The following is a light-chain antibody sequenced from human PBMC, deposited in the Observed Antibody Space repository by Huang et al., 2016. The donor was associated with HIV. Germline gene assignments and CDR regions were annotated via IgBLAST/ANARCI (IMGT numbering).Light chain of an antibody. CDR1: QSVSSH. V-gene: IGKV3-11*01. Sequence: EIVLTQSPATLSLSPGERATLSCRASQSVSSHLVWYQHKPGQAPRLLIYDASNRAAGIPARFSGSGSGTDFNLTISGLEPEDSAVYYCQQRSNWPLTFGGGTKVEIK. J-gene: IGKJ4*01. CDR3: QQRSNWPLT. CDR2: DAS.